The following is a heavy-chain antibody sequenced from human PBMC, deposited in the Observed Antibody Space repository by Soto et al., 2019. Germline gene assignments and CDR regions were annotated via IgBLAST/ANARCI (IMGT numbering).Heavy chain of an antibody. D-gene: IGHD6-13*01. CDR2: IYPGDSDT. J-gene: IGHJ6*02. CDR1: GYSFTSYW. CDR3: ARIRGSWTRYYYYYGMDV. V-gene: IGHV5-51*01. Sequence: ESLKISCKGSGYSFTSYWIGWVRQMPGKGLEWMGIIYPGDSDTRYSPSFQGQVTISADKSISTAYLQWSSLKASDTAMYYCARIRGSWTRYYYYYGMDVWGQGTTVTVSS.